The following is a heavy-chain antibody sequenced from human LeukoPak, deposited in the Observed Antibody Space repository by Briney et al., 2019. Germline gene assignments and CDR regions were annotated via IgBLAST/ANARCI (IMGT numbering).Heavy chain of an antibody. CDR2: INPNSGGT. J-gene: IGHJ4*02. D-gene: IGHD3-9*01. Sequence: GASVKVSCKASGYTFTGYYMHWVRQAPAQGLEWVGWINPNSGGTNYAQKFQGRVTMTRDTSISTAYMELSRLKSDDSAVYYCARGERYFDWLLYRAYFDYWGQGTLVTVSS. V-gene: IGHV1-2*02. CDR1: GYTFTGYY. CDR3: ARGERYFDWLLYRAYFDY.